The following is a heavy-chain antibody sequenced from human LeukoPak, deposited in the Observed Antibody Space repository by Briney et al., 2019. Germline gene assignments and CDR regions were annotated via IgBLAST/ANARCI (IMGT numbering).Heavy chain of an antibody. CDR3: ARIGGCSSTSCYVGDWFDH. D-gene: IGHD2-2*01. V-gene: IGHV1-18*01. CDR2: ISAYNGNT. CDR1: GYTFTSYG. Sequence: GASVKVSCKASGYTFTSYGISWVRQAPGQGLEWMGWISAYNGNTNYAQKLQGRVTMTTDTSTSTAYMELRSLRSDDTAVYYCARIGGCSSTSCYVGDWFDHWGQGTLVTVSS. J-gene: IGHJ5*02.